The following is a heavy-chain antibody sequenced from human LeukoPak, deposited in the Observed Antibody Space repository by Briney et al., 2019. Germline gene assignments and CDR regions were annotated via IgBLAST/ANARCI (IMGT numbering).Heavy chain of an antibody. CDR3: ASVPGPVDENWFDP. V-gene: IGHV3-11*04. CDR1: GFTFSDYY. D-gene: IGHD1-1*01. Sequence: GGSLRLSCAASGFTFSDYYMSWIRQAPGKGLEWVSYISSSGSTIYYADSVKGRFTISRDNAKNSLYLQMNSLRAEDTAVYYCASVPGPVDENWFDPWGQGTLVTVSS. CDR2: ISSSGSTI. J-gene: IGHJ5*02.